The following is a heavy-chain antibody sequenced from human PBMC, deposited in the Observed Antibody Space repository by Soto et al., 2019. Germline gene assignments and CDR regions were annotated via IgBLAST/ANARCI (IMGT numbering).Heavy chain of an antibody. Sequence: GAAVKVSCKASGYTFTSYGISWVRRAPGQGLEWGGWSSGYNGNTNYAQKLQGRVTRTTDTSTSTSYIELRSLRADDTAVYYCARDRAVAWPNVCFCHYGMDVSGHGTPVPVSS. J-gene: IGHJ6*02. CDR3: ARDRAVAWPNVCFCHYGMDV. V-gene: IGHV1-18*04. CDR1: GYTFTSYG. D-gene: IGHD6-19*01. CDR2: SSGYNGNT.